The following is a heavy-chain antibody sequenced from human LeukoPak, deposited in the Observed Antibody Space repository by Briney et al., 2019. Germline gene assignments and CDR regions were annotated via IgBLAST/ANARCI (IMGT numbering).Heavy chain of an antibody. J-gene: IGHJ4*02. CDR2: IKEDGSQK. CDR1: GFTYSNHW. Sequence: GGSLRPSCAASGFTYSNHWMSWVRQAPGKGLEWVGNIKEDGSQKYYAGSVKGRFTISRDNAKNSLYLQMNSLRVEDTAVYYCARDGGWGWDYWGQGTLVTVSS. V-gene: IGHV3-7*01. CDR3: ARDGGWGWDY. D-gene: IGHD6-19*01.